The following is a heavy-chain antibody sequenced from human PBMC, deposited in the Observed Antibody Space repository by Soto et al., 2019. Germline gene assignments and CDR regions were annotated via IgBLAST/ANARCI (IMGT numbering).Heavy chain of an antibody. CDR1: GDSVSSNSAI. V-gene: IGHV6-1*01. CDR3: AKVYSSGWSFYYGTDV. J-gene: IGHJ6*02. Sequence: QVQLQQSGPGLVKPSQTLSLTCAISGDSVSSNSAIWNWFRQSPSRGLEWLGRTYYTSKWYNDYAVSVRSRISSNPDTSKNQVSLQLNSVTPEDTAVYYCAKVYSSGWSFYYGTDVWGQGTTVTVSS. D-gene: IGHD6-19*01. CDR2: TYYTSKWYN.